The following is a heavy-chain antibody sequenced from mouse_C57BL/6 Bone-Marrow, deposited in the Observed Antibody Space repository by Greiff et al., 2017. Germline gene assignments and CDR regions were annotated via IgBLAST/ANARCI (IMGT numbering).Heavy chain of an antibody. V-gene: IGHV1-82*01. CDR1: GYAFSSSW. CDR3: ARALTGFDY. J-gene: IGHJ2*01. CDR2: IYPGDGDT. D-gene: IGHD4-1*01. Sequence: QVQLQQSGPELVKPGASVKISCKASGYAFSSSWMNWVKQRPGKGLEWIGRIYPGDGDTNYNGKFKGKATLTADKSSSTAYMQLSSLTSEDSAVXFCARALTGFDYWGQGTTLTVSS.